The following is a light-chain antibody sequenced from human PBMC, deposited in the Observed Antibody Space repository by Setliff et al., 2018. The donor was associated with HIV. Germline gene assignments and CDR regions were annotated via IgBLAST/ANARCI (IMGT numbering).Light chain of an antibody. CDR3: SSYTSSSSYV. J-gene: IGLJ1*01. Sequence: QSALTQPASVSGSPGQSITISCTGTSSDVGGYNYASWYQQHPGKAPELVIYDVSNRPSGVSNRFSGSKSGNTASLTISGLQADDEADYYCSSYTSSSSYVFGAGTKVTVL. CDR1: SSDVGGYNY. V-gene: IGLV2-14*03. CDR2: DVS.